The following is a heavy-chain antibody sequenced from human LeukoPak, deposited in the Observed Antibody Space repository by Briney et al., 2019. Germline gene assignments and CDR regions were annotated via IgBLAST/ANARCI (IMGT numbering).Heavy chain of an antibody. V-gene: IGHV1-24*01. Sequence: GASVKVFCKVSGDTLTEVSVHWVRQAPGKGLEWMGGFDPEDGETIYAQNFQGRLTMTEDKSTNTAFLELSSLRSEDTAVFFCATVRDNGGYSFLYYFDYWGQGTLVTVSS. J-gene: IGHJ4*02. CDR3: ATVRDNGGYSFLYYFDY. D-gene: IGHD3-22*01. CDR2: FDPEDGET. CDR1: GDTLTEVS.